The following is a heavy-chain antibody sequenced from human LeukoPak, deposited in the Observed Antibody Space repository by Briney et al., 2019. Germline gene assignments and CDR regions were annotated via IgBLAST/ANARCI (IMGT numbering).Heavy chain of an antibody. Sequence: GGSLRLSCAASGFTFSSHWMHWVRQAPGKGLVWVSRINSDGSSTSYADSVKGRFTISRDNAKNSLYLQMNSLRAEDTAVYYCAELGITMIGGVWGKGTTVTISS. J-gene: IGHJ6*04. V-gene: IGHV3-74*01. CDR1: GFTFSSHW. CDR2: INSDGSST. CDR3: AELGITMIGGV. D-gene: IGHD3-10*02.